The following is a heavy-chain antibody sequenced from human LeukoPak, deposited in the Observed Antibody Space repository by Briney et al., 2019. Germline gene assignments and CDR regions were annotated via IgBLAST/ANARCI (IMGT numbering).Heavy chain of an antibody. D-gene: IGHD6-19*01. Sequence: GGSLRLSCAVSGFTFSSYAMSWVRQAPGKGLEWVSAISGSGGSTYYADSVKGRFTISRDNSKNTLYLQMNSLRAEDTAVYYCAKVGTRPRWLVQGNWFDPWAREPWSPSPQ. CDR1: GFTFSSYA. CDR3: AKVGTRPRWLVQGNWFDP. J-gene: IGHJ5*02. CDR2: ISGSGGST. V-gene: IGHV3-23*01.